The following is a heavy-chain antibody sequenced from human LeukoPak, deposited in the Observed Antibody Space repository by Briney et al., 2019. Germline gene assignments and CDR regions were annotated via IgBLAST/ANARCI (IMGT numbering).Heavy chain of an antibody. V-gene: IGHV3-48*03. J-gene: IGHJ4*02. Sequence: TGGSLRLSCAVSGSPFSVYEMNWVRQAPGKGLEGVSNMASSGTTTYYAESLKGRFSISRDNAKSSLYLQMNSLRVEDTAVYYCALLAVASDFDYWGQGALVTVPS. CDR3: ALLAVASDFDY. D-gene: IGHD6-19*01. CDR2: MASSGTTT. CDR1: GSPFSVYE.